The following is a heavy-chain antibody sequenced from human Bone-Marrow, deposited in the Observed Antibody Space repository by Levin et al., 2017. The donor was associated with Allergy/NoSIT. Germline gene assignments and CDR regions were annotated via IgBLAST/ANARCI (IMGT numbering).Heavy chain of an antibody. CDR3: ARDRYDFWSGYFLDY. CDR2: ISSAGGDV. Sequence: GGSLRLSCAASGMTFNSYGMTWVRQAPGKGLEWVSSISSAGGDVFTADSLRGRFSISRDNAKNSLYLHMNNLRVEDTAVYYCARDRYDFWSGYFLDYWGLGTLVIVSS. D-gene: IGHD3-3*01. J-gene: IGHJ4*02. CDR1: GMTFNSYG. V-gene: IGHV3-21*01.